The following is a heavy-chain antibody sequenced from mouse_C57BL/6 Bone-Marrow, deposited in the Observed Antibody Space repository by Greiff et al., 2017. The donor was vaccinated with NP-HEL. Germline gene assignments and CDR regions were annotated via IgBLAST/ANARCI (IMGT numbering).Heavy chain of an antibody. Sequence: DVQLVESGGGLVKPGGSLKLSCAASGFTFSSYTMSWVRQTPEKRLEWVATISGGGGNTYYPDSVKGRFTISRDNAKNTRYLQMSSLRSEDTALYYCARQRLWLRRAWFAYWGQGTLVTVSA. D-gene: IGHD2-2*01. V-gene: IGHV5-9*01. J-gene: IGHJ3*01. CDR3: ARQRLWLRRAWFAY. CDR2: ISGGGGNT. CDR1: GFTFSSYT.